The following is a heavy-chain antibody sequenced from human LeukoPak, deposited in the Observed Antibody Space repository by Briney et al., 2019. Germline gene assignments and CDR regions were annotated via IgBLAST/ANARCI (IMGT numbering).Heavy chain of an antibody. CDR2: IIPILGIA. CDR3: ARDGVVRPPDCSSTSCPYNYYYYGMDV. Sequence: SGNVSYRASRGTFTTDTISGGRRAPGQGLEWMGRIIPILGIANYTQKFQGRVTITADKSTSTAYMELSSLRSEDTAVYYCARDGVVRPPDCSSTSCPYNYYYYGMDVWGQGTTVTVSS. D-gene: IGHD2-2*01. J-gene: IGHJ6*02. CDR1: RGTFTTDT. V-gene: IGHV1-69*02.